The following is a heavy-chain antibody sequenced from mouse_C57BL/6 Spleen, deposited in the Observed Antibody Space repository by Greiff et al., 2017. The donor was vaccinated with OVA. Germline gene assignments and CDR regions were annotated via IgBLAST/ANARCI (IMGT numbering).Heavy chain of an antibody. D-gene: IGHD2-4*01. J-gene: IGHJ4*01. Sequence: EVMLVESGGDLVKPGGSLKLSCAASGFTFSSYGMSWVRQTPDKRLEWVATISSGGSYTYYPDSVKGRFTISRDNAKNTLYLQMSSLKSEDTAMYYCAREGDYDYDGYAMDYWGQGTSVTVSS. CDR1: GFTFSSYG. CDR3: AREGDYDYDGYAMDY. CDR2: ISSGGSYT. V-gene: IGHV5-6*01.